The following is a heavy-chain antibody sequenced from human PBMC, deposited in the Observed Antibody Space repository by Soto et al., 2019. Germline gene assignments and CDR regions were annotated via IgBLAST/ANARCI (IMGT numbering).Heavy chain of an antibody. V-gene: IGHV3-23*01. D-gene: IGHD5-12*01. CDR1: GFPFSSYA. Sequence: VQLLESGGSLVQPGGSLTLSCAASGFPFSSYAMSWVRQTPEKGLEGVAAISGGGADRYYADFVKGRFTFSRDNSRNTLYLRMKSLRAEDTAMYYCARSLFMVAPDNEPFDYWGQGTLVTVSS. CDR3: ARSLFMVAPDNEPFDY. J-gene: IGHJ4*02. CDR2: ISGGGADR.